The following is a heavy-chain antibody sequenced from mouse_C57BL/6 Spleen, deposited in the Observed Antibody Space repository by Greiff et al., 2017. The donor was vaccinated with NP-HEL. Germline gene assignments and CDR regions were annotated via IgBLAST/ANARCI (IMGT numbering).Heavy chain of an antibody. CDR1: GYSITSGYY. D-gene: IGHD1-1*01. CDR2: ISYDGSN. J-gene: IGHJ2*01. CDR3: ARGGLRVFDY. Sequence: VQLKQSGPGLVKPSQSLSLTCSVTGYSITSGYYWNWIRQFPGNKLEWMGYISYDGSNNYNPSLKNRISITRDTSKNQFFLKLNSVTTEDTATYYCARGGLRVFDYWGQGTTLTVSS. V-gene: IGHV3-6*01.